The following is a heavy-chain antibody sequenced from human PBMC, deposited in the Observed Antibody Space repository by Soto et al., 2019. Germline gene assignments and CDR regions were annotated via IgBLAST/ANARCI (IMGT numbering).Heavy chain of an antibody. Sequence: GGSLRLSCAASGFTFSSYAMSWVRQAPGKGLEWVSAISGSGGSTYYADSVKGRFTISRDNSKNTLYLQMNSLRAEDTAVYYCAKGMQSTYYDFWSGSEDYFDYWGQGTLVTVSS. CDR3: AKGMQSTYYDFWSGSEDYFDY. CDR1: GFTFSSYA. V-gene: IGHV3-23*01. CDR2: ISGSGGST. D-gene: IGHD3-3*01. J-gene: IGHJ4*02.